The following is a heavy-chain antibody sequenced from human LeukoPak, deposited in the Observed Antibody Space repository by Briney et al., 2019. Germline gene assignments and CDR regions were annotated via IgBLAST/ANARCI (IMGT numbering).Heavy chain of an antibody. CDR3: AKGRHSLGGTPEFDY. Sequence: GGSLRLSCAASGFTFSSYGMHWVRQAPGKGLEWGAVISYDGSNKYYADSVKGRFTISRDNSKNTVYLQMNSLRVEDTAVYYCAKGRHSLGGTPEFDYWGQGTLVTVSS. V-gene: IGHV3-30*18. J-gene: IGHJ4*02. D-gene: IGHD1-26*01. CDR2: ISYDGSNK. CDR1: GFTFSSYG.